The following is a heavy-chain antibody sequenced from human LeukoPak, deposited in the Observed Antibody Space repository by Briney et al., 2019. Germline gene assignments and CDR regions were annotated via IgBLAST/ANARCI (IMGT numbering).Heavy chain of an antibody. J-gene: IGHJ6*03. D-gene: IGHD3-9*01. CDR2: IYPGDSDT. CDR1: GYSFTSYW. V-gene: IGHV5-51*01. Sequence: PGESLKISCKGSGYSFTSYWIGWVRQMPGKGLEWMGIIYPGDSDTRYSPSFQGQVTISADKSISTAYLQWSSLKASDTAMYYCARHSRYYDILTGTTDYYMDVWGKGTTVTISS. CDR3: ARHSRYYDILTGTTDYYMDV.